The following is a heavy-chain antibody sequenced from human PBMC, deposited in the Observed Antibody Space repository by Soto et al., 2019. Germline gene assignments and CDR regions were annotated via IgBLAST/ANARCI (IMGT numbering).Heavy chain of an antibody. D-gene: IGHD6-13*01. CDR3: ARGHADSWPRDYFDF. Sequence: GGSLRLSCAASGFTFSSYDLHWVRQAPGKGLEWVAVISSDGNTKYYADSVKGRFTVSRDNSQNTMYLQMNTLRGEDSALYYCARGHADSWPRDYFDFWGQGTLVTVSS. CDR1: GFTFSSYD. J-gene: IGHJ4*02. CDR2: ISSDGNTK. V-gene: IGHV3-30*01.